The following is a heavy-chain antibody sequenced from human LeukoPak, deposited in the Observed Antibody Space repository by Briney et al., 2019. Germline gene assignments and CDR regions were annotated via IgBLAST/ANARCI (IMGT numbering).Heavy chain of an antibody. J-gene: IGHJ4*02. CDR1: GGSISSGGYY. Sequence: SETLSLTCTDSGGSISSGGYYWSWIRQPPGKGLEWIGEIYHSGSTNYNPSLKSPVTISVDKSKNQFSLRLSSVTAADTAVYYCAKKRNAAPYYFDCWGQGTLVTVSS. D-gene: IGHD6-25*01. CDR3: AKKRNAAPYYFDC. CDR2: IYHSGST. V-gene: IGHV4-39*07.